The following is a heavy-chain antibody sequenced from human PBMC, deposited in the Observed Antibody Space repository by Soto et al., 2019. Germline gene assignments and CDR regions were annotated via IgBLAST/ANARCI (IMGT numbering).Heavy chain of an antibody. CDR2: IYYSGST. CDR3: ARESPSDPMLRQKYYYYGMAV. Sequence: SETLSLTCTVSGGSISSGGYCWSWIRQHPGKGLEWIGYIYYSGSTYYNPSLKSRVTISVDTSKNQFSLKLSSVTAADTAVYYCARESPSDPMLRQKYYYYGMAVGVQGTTVTVSS. CDR1: GGSISSGGYC. V-gene: IGHV4-31*03. D-gene: IGHD2-2*01. J-gene: IGHJ6*02.